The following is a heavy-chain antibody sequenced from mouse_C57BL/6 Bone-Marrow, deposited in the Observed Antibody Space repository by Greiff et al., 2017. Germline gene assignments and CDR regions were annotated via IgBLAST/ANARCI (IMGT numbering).Heavy chain of an antibody. CDR3: ARDSNYVDWYFDV. J-gene: IGHJ1*03. CDR1: GFTFSDYG. Sequence: EVQLVESGGGLVKPGGSLKLSCAASGFTFSDYGMHWVRQAPEKGLAWVAYSSSGSSTIYYADTVKGRFTISRDNAKNTLFLQMTSLRSEDTAMYYCARDSNYVDWYFDVWGTGTTVTVSS. D-gene: IGHD2-5*01. CDR2: SSSGSSTI. V-gene: IGHV5-17*01.